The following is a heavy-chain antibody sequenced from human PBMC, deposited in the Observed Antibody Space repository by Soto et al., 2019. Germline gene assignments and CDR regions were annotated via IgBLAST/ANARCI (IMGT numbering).Heavy chain of an antibody. CDR3: GRITLKTSVDTFDF. CDR1: GFTFSTYA. CDR2: VTFDGSNK. Sequence: QVQLVESGGGVVQPGRSLRLSSAASGFTFSTYALHWVRQAPGKGLEWVATVTFDGSNKYHADSVEGRFTISRDDSKNTLYLQLNSLRAEDTAVYYCGRITLKTSVDTFDFWGQGTMVTVSS. D-gene: IGHD3-22*01. J-gene: IGHJ3*01. V-gene: IGHV3-30-3*01.